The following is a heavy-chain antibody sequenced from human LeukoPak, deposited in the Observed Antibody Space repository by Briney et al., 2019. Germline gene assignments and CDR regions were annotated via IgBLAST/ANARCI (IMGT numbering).Heavy chain of an antibody. CDR3: ARGGSGSSSYGYYYRDV. V-gene: IGHV3-21*01. Sequence: GGSLRLSCAASGFTFSSYSMNWVRQAPGKGLEWVSSISSSSSYIYYADSVKGRFTISRDNAKNSLYLQMNSLRAEDTAVYYGARGGSGSSSYGYYYRDVGEKGPRFTVSS. CDR1: GFTFSSYS. CDR2: ISSSSSYI. D-gene: IGHD6-6*01. J-gene: IGHJ6*03.